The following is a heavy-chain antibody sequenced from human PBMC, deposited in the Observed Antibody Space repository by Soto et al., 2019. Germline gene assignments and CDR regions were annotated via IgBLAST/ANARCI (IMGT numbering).Heavy chain of an antibody. D-gene: IGHD6-13*01. J-gene: IGHJ4*02. Sequence: PSETLSLTCAVSGASVSSTYWWSWVRQPPGKGPEWIGEINHRGSANYNPSLKSRVTISVDISKSQFSLRLTSVTAADTAVYYCVRYNAPSGTYYFHFWGQGALVTVSS. CDR3: VRYNAPSGTYYFHF. V-gene: IGHV4-4*02. CDR1: GASVSSTYW. CDR2: INHRGSA.